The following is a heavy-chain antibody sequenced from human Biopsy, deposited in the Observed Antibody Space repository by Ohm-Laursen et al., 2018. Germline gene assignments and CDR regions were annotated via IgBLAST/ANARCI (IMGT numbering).Heavy chain of an antibody. CDR2: ISGNSDII. D-gene: IGHD4-17*01. V-gene: IGHV3-23*01. CDR1: GFTFSSYA. J-gene: IGHJ4*02. CDR3: ALAAAQTVTHFDY. Sequence: SLRLSCTASGFTFSSYAMTWFRQAPPPPPPRPPTISGNSDIIYDTDSVKGRFTISRDNSKNTLYLQMNSLRTDDTAVYYCALAAAQTVTHFDYWGQGTLVTVSS.